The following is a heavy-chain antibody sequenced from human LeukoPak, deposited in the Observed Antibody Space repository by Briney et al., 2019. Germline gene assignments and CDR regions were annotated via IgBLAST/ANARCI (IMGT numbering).Heavy chain of an antibody. D-gene: IGHD3-22*01. CDR2: INPNSGGT. Sequence: ASVKVSCKASGYTFTGYYMHWVRQAPGQGLEWMGWINPNSGGTNYAQKFQGRVTMTRDTSISTAYMELGRLRSDDTAVYYCATIGSYYDSSDYWGQGTLVTVSS. V-gene: IGHV1-2*02. CDR3: ATIGSYYDSSDY. CDR1: GYTFTGYY. J-gene: IGHJ4*02.